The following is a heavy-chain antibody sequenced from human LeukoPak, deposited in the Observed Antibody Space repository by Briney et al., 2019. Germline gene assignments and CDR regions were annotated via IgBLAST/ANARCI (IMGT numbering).Heavy chain of an antibody. D-gene: IGHD6-13*01. CDR1: GGSISSYY. CDR2: IYYSGST. Sequence: SETLSLTCSVSGGSISSYYWSWIRQPPGKGLEWIGYIYYSGSTDYNPSLKSRVTISVDTSRNQFSLRLSSVTAADTAVYYCARVTGYMTEDFFDYWGQGTLVTVSS. CDR3: ARVTGYMTEDFFDY. J-gene: IGHJ4*02. V-gene: IGHV4-59*01.